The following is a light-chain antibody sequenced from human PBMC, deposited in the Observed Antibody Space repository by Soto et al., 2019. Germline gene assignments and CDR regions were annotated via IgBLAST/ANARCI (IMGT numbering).Light chain of an antibody. CDR1: QSISSY. V-gene: IGKV1-39*01. J-gene: IGKJ2*01. CDR2: AAS. CDR3: QQTYSTPPT. Sequence: DIQMTQSPSSLSASVGDRVIITCRASQSISSYLNWYQQKPGKAPKLLIHAASSLQSGVPSRFSGSGSGTDFTLTISSLQPEDFATYYCQQTYSTPPTFGQGTKLEIK.